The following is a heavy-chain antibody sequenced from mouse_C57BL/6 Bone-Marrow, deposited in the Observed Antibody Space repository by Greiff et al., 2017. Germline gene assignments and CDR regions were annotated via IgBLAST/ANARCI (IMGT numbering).Heavy chain of an antibody. CDR2: ISNGGGST. J-gene: IGHJ3*01. Sequence: DVQLVESGGGLVQPGGSLKLSCAASGFTFSDYYMYWVRQTPEKRLEWVAYISNGGGSTYYPDTVKGRFTISRDNATNTLYLQMSRLKSEDTAMYYCARHAGFAYWGQGTLVTVSA. CDR3: ARHAGFAY. CDR1: GFTFSDYY. V-gene: IGHV5-12*01.